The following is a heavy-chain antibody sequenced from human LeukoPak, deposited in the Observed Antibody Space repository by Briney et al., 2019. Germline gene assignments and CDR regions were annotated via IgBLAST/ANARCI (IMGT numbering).Heavy chain of an antibody. Sequence: SQTLSLTCALSGDSVSSNSAAWNWIRQSPSRGLEWLGRTYYRSKWFNDYAVSVKSRITINPDTSKNQFSLQLNSVTPEDTAVYYCAREYSSSWYSLFYFDYWGQGTLVTVSS. J-gene: IGHJ4*02. V-gene: IGHV6-1*01. CDR3: AREYSSSWYSLFYFDY. D-gene: IGHD6-13*01. CDR1: GDSVSSNSAA. CDR2: TYYRSKWFN.